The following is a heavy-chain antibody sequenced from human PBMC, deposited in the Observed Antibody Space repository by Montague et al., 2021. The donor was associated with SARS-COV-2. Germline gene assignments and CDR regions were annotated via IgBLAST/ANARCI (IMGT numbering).Heavy chain of an antibody. CDR3: ARESDSYPSGTQYFDL. J-gene: IGHJ2*01. CDR2: LYYSGST. CDR1: GRSISRYY. D-gene: IGHD5-18*01. Sequence: SETLSLTCTVSGRSISRYYWSWIRQPPGRALDWIEYLYYSGSTNCNPSLNSRVTISVDTSKNQFSLKLTSVTAADTAVYFCARESDSYPSGTQYFDLWGRGTLVTVSS. V-gene: IGHV4-59*01.